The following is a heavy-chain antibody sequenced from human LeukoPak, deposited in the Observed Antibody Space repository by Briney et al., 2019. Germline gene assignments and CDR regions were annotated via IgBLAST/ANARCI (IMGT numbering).Heavy chain of an antibody. V-gene: IGHV4-38-2*01. CDR1: GYSISSGYY. J-gene: IGHJ4*02. CDR2: IYHSGST. CDR3: VSHPPRDIVVVPAAIPY. Sequence: PSETLSLTCAVSGYSISSGYYWGWIRQPPGKGLEWIGSIYHSGSTYYNPSLKSRVTISVDTSKNQFSLKLSSVTAADTAVYYCVSHPPRDIVVVPAAIPYWGQGTLVTVSS. D-gene: IGHD2-2*02.